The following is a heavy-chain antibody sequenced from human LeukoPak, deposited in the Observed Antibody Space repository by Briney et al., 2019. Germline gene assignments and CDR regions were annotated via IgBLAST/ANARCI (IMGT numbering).Heavy chain of an antibody. CDR1: GFTFSDHY. J-gene: IGHJ5*02. V-gene: IGHV3-11*04. D-gene: IGHD3-10*01. CDR2: ISQTGTTI. CDR3: ARDGSGSYYSWFDP. Sequence: PGGSLRLSCAASGFTFSDHYMSWIRQAPGKGLEWVSYISQTGTTISYADSVKGRFTISRDNAKNSLYLQMNSLRAEDTAVYYCARDGSGSYYSWFDPWGQGTLVTVSS.